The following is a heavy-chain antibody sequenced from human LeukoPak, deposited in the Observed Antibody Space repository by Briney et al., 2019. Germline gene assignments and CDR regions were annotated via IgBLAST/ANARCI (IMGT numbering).Heavy chain of an antibody. CDR3: ARPHFYDSSGFFDY. D-gene: IGHD3-22*01. CDR2: IYYSGST. J-gene: IGHJ4*02. V-gene: IGHV4-39*01. CDR1: GGSISSSSYY. Sequence: SETLSLTCAVSGGSISSSSYYWGWIRQPPGKGLEWIGSIYYSGSTYYNPSLKSRVTISVDTSKNQFSLKLSSVTAADTAVYYCARPHFYDSSGFFDYWGQGTLVTVSS.